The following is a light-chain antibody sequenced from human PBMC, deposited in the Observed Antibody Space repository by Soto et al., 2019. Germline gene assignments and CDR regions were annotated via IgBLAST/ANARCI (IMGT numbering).Light chain of an antibody. CDR2: GAS. J-gene: IGKJ2*01. Sequence: DIVLTQSPGTLSLSPGERATLSCRSSQSVNSNYLAWYQQKPGQAPRLLIFGASTRATGISDRFRGSGSGTEFILTINRLEPEDFAVYYCQQYGRTFGQGTKLEIK. V-gene: IGKV3-20*01. CDR1: QSVNSNY. CDR3: QQYGRT.